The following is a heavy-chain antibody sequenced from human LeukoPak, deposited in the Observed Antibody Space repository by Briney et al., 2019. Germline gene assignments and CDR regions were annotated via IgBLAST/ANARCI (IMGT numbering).Heavy chain of an antibody. CDR1: GFTFSSYG. Sequence: GGSLRLSCAASGFTFSSYGMHWVRQAPGKGLEWVAVISYDGSNKYYADSVKGRFTISRDNSKNTLYLQMNSLRAEDTAVYYCAKEPGGGYYIEYYFDYWGQGTLVTVSS. CDR3: AKEPGGGYYIEYYFDY. V-gene: IGHV3-30*18. J-gene: IGHJ4*02. D-gene: IGHD3-10*01. CDR2: ISYDGSNK.